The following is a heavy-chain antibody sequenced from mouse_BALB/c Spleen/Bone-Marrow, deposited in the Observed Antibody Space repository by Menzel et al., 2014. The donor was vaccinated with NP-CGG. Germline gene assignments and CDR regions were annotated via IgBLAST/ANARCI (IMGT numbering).Heavy chain of an antibody. CDR3: ARRFGNSPRDSAMVN. V-gene: IGHV14-3*02. CDR1: GFNIKDTY. J-gene: IGHJ4*01. Sequence: VQLQQSGADLVKPWASVKLSCTASGFNIKDTYIHWVKQRPEQGLEWIGRVDPANGNTKYAPKFQGKATITADTSSNTAYLRLSSLTSEDTAVYYCARRFGNSPRDSAMVNWGRGTSVTVSS. CDR2: VDPANGNT. D-gene: IGHD2-1*01.